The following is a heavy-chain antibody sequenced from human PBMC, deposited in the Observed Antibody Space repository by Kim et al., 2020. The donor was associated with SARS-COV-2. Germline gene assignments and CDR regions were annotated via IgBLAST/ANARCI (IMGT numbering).Heavy chain of an antibody. CDR3: ASFYYGSGSFIHAFDI. D-gene: IGHD3-10*01. CDR1: GGSFSGYY. Sequence: SETLSLTCAVYGGSFSGYYWSWIRQPPGKGLEWIGEINHSGSTNYNPSLKSRVTISVDTSKNQFSLKLSSVTAADTAVYYCASFYYGSGSFIHAFDIWGQGTIVTVSS. V-gene: IGHV4-34*01. J-gene: IGHJ3*02. CDR2: INHSGST.